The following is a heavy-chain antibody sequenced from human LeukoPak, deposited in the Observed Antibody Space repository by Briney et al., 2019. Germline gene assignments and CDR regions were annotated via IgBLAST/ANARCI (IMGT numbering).Heavy chain of an antibody. CDR1: GGSISSGGYY. D-gene: IGHD4-23*01. Sequence: SETLSLTCTVSGGSISSGGYYWSWIRQPPGKGLEWIGYIYHSGRTYYNPSLKSRVTISVDRSKNQFSLKLSSVTAADTAVYYCARGSTVVTGGLVDPLGQGTPVTGSS. V-gene: IGHV4-30-2*01. CDR3: ARGSTVVTGGLVDP. CDR2: IYHSGRT. J-gene: IGHJ5*02.